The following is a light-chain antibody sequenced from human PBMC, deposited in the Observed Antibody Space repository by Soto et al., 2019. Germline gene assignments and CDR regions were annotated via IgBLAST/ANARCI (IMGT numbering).Light chain of an antibody. CDR1: SSDVGGYHY. CDR2: DVS. CDR3: SSYTTSSTYV. Sequence: QSALTQPASVSGSPGQSITISCTGTSSDVGGYHYVSWYQQYPGKAPKVMIYDVSNRPSGVSNRFSGSKSGNTASLTISGLQAEDEADYYCSSYTTSSTYVFGTGTNLTVL. V-gene: IGLV2-14*01. J-gene: IGLJ1*01.